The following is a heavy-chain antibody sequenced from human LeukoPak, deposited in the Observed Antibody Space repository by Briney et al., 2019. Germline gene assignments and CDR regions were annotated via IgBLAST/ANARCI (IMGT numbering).Heavy chain of an antibody. CDR2: ITSSSSYI. Sequence: GGSLRLSCAASGFTFSSYNMNWVRQAPGKGLEWVSSITSSSSYIYYADSVKGRFTISRDNAKNSLFLQMNSLTAEDTAVYYCARDMEFWSGSDYWGQGTLVTVSS. D-gene: IGHD3-3*01. CDR3: ARDMEFWSGSDY. J-gene: IGHJ4*02. V-gene: IGHV3-21*01. CDR1: GFTFSSYN.